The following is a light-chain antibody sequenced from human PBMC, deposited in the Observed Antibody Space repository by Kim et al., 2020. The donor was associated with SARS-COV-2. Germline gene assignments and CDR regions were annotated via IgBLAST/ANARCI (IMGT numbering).Light chain of an antibody. CDR3: LQYSSFSLT. CDR1: QSVSGR. Sequence: IQMTQSPSTLSASTGDTVTIACRASQSVSGRVAWYQQKPGKAPRLLIYEASTLEAGVPSRFSGSGSGTHFTLTIGSLQPDDFATYYCLQYSSFSLTFGQGTKVDIK. J-gene: IGKJ1*01. V-gene: IGKV1-5*03. CDR2: EAS.